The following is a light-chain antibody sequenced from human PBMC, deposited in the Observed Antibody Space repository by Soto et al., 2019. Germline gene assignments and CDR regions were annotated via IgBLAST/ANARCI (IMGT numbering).Light chain of an antibody. CDR1: QSVGSS. Sequence: EIVMTQSPATLSVSPVERATLSCRASQSVGSSLAWYQQEPGQAPRLLIYGASTRATGIPARFSGSGSGTEFTLTISSLQSEDFAVYYCQQYNNWPWTFGQGTKVDIK. V-gene: IGKV3-15*01. CDR2: GAS. J-gene: IGKJ1*01. CDR3: QQYNNWPWT.